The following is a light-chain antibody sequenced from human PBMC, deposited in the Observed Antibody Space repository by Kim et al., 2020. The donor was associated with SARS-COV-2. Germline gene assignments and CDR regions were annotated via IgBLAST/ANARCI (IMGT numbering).Light chain of an antibody. CDR1: QDINYY. Sequence: SVGDRDTVTCRASQDINYYLAWNQQKPVKVPELLIYGASILQSGVPSRISGGGAGTEFTITINSLQPEDVATYECQKYNSAPLTFGGGTKVDIK. CDR2: GAS. CDR3: QKYNSAPLT. J-gene: IGKJ4*02. V-gene: IGKV1-27*01.